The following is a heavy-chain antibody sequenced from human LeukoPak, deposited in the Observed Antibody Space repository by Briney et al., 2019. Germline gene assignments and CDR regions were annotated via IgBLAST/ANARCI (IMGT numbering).Heavy chain of an antibody. D-gene: IGHD5-18*01. Sequence: TSETLSLTCTVSGGSMSSNYWSWIRQPAGEGLEWIGRMHTSGNTNYNPSLKSRVTMSLVTSKNQVSLKLSSVTAADTAVYYCARFHVHGYNSGLDLWGRGTLVTVSS. CDR2: MHTSGNT. CDR3: ARFHVHGYNSGLDL. J-gene: IGHJ2*01. CDR1: GGSMSSNY. V-gene: IGHV4-4*07.